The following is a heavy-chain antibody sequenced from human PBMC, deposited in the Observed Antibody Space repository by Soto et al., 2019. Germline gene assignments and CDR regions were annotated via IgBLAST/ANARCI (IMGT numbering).Heavy chain of an antibody. D-gene: IGHD6-13*01. CDR3: ARVPRAAAGGYNWLDP. J-gene: IGHJ5*02. CDR2: MNPSSGNT. V-gene: IGHV1-8*01. Sequence: ASVKVSCKASGYTFASCDINWVRQATGQGLEWMGWMNPSSGNTGFAQKFQGRVTMTWNTSISTAYMELSSLRSEDTAVYYCARVPRAAAGGYNWLDPWGQGTLVTVSS. CDR1: GYTFASCD.